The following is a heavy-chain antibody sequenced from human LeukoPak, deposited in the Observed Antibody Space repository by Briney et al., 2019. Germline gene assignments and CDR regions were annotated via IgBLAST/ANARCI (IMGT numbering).Heavy chain of an antibody. V-gene: IGHV1-2*02. D-gene: IGHD1-14*01. Sequence: ASVKVSCKASGYTFTDYYIHWVRQAPGQGLEWMGWINPNSGGANYTQKFQGRVTMTRDTSISTAYLELNRLTSDDTAVYYCARVLARYGNLDYWGQGILVTVSS. CDR3: ARVLARYGNLDY. CDR2: INPNSGGA. J-gene: IGHJ4*02. CDR1: GYTFTDYY.